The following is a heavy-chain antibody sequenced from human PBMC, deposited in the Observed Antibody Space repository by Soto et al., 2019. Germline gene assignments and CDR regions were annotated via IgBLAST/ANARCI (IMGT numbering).Heavy chain of an antibody. CDR1: GGTFSSYT. Sequence: QVQLVQSGAEVKKPGSSVKVSCKASGGTFSSYTISCVRQAPGQGLEWMGRMIPILGIANYAQKFQGRVTITADKSTNTAYMELSSLRSEDTAVYYCARDGYGDYVVDYWGQGTLVTVSS. CDR3: ARDGYGDYVVDY. J-gene: IGHJ4*02. V-gene: IGHV1-69*08. D-gene: IGHD4-17*01. CDR2: MIPILGIA.